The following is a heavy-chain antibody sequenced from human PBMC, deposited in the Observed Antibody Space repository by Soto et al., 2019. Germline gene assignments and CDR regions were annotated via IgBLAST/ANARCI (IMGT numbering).Heavy chain of an antibody. V-gene: IGHV1-69*06. CDR3: ARDKSPDIVLMVYAPLAYYGMDV. CDR1: GGSFSSYA. J-gene: IGHJ6*02. D-gene: IGHD2-8*01. Sequence: GASVKGSCKASGGSFSSYAIGWVRQAPGQGLEWMGGIIPIFGTANYAQKFQGRVTITADKSTSTAYMELSSLRSEDTAVYYCARDKSPDIVLMVYAPLAYYGMDVWGQGTTDTVS. CDR2: IIPIFGTA.